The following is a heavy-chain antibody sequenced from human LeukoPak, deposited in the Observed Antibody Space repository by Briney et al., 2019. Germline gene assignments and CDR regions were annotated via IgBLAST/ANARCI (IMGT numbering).Heavy chain of an antibody. CDR2: ISSSSSYI. V-gene: IGHV3-21*01. J-gene: IGHJ6*02. CDR1: GFTFSSYS. D-gene: IGHD2-2*01. CDR3: AGDAPDCSSTSCYEDYGMDV. Sequence: GGSLRLFCAASGFTFSSYSMNWVRQAPGKGLEWVSSISSSSSYIYYADSVKGRFTISRDNAKNSLYLQMNSLRAEDTAVYYCAGDAPDCSSTSCYEDYGMDVWGQGTTVTVSS.